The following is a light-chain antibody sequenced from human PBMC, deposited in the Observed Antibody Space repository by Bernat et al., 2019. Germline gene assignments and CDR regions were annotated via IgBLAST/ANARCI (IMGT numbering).Light chain of an antibody. J-gene: IGKJ4*01. CDR3: QQYYSYPTT. Sequence: AIRMTQSPSSFSASTGDRVTITCRASQGISSYLAWYQQKPGKAPKLLIYAASTLQSGVPSRFSGSGSGTDFTLTISCLQSEDVATYYCQQYYSYPTTCGDGTKVEIK. CDR1: QGISSY. V-gene: IGKV1-8*01. CDR2: AAS.